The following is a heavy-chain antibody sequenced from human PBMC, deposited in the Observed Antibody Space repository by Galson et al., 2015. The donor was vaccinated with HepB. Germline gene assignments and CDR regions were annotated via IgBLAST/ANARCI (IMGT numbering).Heavy chain of an antibody. CDR3: ASFEWELLHWFDP. Sequence: SLRLSCAASGFTFSSYSMNWVRQAPGKGLEWVSYISSSGSTIYYADSVKGRFTISRDNAKNSLYLQMNSLRAEDTAVYYCASFEWELLHWFDPWGQGTLVTVSS. CDR2: ISSSGSTI. D-gene: IGHD1-26*01. J-gene: IGHJ5*02. CDR1: GFTFSSYS. V-gene: IGHV3-48*04.